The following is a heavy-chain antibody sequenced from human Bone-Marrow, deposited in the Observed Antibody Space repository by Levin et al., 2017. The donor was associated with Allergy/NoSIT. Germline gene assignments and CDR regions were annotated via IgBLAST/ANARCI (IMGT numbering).Heavy chain of an antibody. J-gene: IGHJ6*02. Sequence: SLLLSFSSSFFSFPSSSLHWVRQAPGKGLEWVALIWYDGSRKNYVDSVKGRFTVSLDTSMNTLYLEMNSLRAEDTAVYYCARAYYYDTSGYYYHGMDVWGQGTTVTVSS. CDR1: FFSFPSSS. V-gene: IGHV3-33*01. CDR2: IWYDGSRK. CDR3: ARAYYYDTSGYYYHGMDV. D-gene: IGHD3-22*01.